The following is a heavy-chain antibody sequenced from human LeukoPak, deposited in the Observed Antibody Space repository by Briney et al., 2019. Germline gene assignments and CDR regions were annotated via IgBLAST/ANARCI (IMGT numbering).Heavy chain of an antibody. V-gene: IGHV4-59*01. J-gene: IGHJ4*02. Sequence: PSETLSLTCTVSNTSISTYYWSWIRQPPGKGLEWIGYIYYSGNTNYNSSLKSRVTISLDTSKNQSSLKLSSVTAADTAVYYCARGNRLGYSYGLDYWGQGTLVTVSS. CDR1: NTSISTYY. CDR3: ARGNRLGYSYGLDY. D-gene: IGHD5-18*01. CDR2: IYYSGNT.